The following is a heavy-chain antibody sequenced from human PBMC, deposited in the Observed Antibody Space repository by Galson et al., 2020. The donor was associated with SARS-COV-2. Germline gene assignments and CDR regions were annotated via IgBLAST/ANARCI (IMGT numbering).Heavy chain of an antibody. CDR1: GGSISSSNSY. Sequence: SETLSLTCTVSGGSISSSNSYWGWVRQPPGEGLEWIGSIYYTESNYYNPSLTSRVTMSVDTSRNQFSPKLSSVTAADTAVYYCARQILTGYYSFYYFDFWGQGTLVTVSS. CDR2: IYYTESN. V-gene: IGHV4-39*01. D-gene: IGHD3-9*01. CDR3: ARQILTGYYSFYYFDF. J-gene: IGHJ4*02.